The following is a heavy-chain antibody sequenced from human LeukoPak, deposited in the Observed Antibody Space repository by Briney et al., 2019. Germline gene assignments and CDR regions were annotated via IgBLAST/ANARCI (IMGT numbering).Heavy chain of an antibody. CDR2: INPKSAGT. J-gene: IGHJ4*02. Sequence: ASVKISCKASGYTFTGYCMHWVRQAPGQGLEWMGWINPKSAGTNYAQKFQGRVTMTRDTSISTTYMELSRLRSDDTAVYYCARAPGTMIVVDYWGQGTLVTVSS. CDR1: GYTFTGYC. V-gene: IGHV1-2*02. D-gene: IGHD3-22*01. CDR3: ARAPGTMIVVDY.